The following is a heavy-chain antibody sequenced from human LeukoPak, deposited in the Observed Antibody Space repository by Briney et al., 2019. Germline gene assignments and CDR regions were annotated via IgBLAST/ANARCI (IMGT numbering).Heavy chain of an antibody. CDR1: GFTFSSYW. Sequence: PGGSLRLSCAASGFTFSSYWMSWVRQAPGKGLEWVANIKQDGSEKYYVDSVKGRFTISRDNAKNSLYLQMNSLRAEDTAVYYCAREHLVYSSGWYYYYYMDVWGKGTTVTISS. CDR3: AREHLVYSSGWYYYYYMDV. CDR2: IKQDGSEK. J-gene: IGHJ6*03. D-gene: IGHD6-19*01. V-gene: IGHV3-7*01.